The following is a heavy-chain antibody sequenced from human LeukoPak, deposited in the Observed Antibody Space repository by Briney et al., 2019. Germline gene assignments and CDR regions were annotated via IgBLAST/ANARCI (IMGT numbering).Heavy chain of an antibody. D-gene: IGHD3-9*01. Sequence: ASVKVSCKASGYTFTSYYMHWVRQAPGQGLEWMGIINPSGGSTSYAQKFQGRVTMTRDTSTSTVYMGLSSLRSEDTAVYYCARFDILTGYPTWGQGTLVTVSS. CDR3: ARFDILTGYPT. V-gene: IGHV1-46*01. CDR1: GYTFTSYY. J-gene: IGHJ5*02. CDR2: INPSGGST.